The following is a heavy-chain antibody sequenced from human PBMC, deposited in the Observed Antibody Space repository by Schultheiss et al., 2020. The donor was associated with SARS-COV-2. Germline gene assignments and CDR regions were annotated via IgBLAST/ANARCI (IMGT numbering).Heavy chain of an antibody. CDR3: AREDTKSSSHFDY. CDR1: GYTFTGYY. J-gene: IGHJ4*02. V-gene: IGHV1-18*04. Sequence: ASVKVSCKASGYTFTGYYMHWVRQAPGQGLEWMGWISAYNGNTNYAQKLQGRVTMTTDTSTSTAYMELRSLRSDDTAVYYCAREDTKSSSHFDYWGQGTLVTVSS. D-gene: IGHD6-6*01. CDR2: ISAYNGNT.